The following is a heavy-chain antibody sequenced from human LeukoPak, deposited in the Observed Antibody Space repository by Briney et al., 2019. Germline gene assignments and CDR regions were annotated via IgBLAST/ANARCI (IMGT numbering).Heavy chain of an antibody. CDR1: GYTFTGYY. CDR3: ARPLLYSNFVVDY. CDR2: INPNSGGT. J-gene: IGHJ4*02. D-gene: IGHD4-11*01. V-gene: IGHV1-2*02. Sequence: GASVKVSCKASGYTFTGYYMHWVRQAPGQGLEWMGWINPNSGGTNYAQKFQGRVTMIRDTSISTAYMELSRLRSDDTAVYYCARPLLYSNFVVDYWGQGTLVTVSS.